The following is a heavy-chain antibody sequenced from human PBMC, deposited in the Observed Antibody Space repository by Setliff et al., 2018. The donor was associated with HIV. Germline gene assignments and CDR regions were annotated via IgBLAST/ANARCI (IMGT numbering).Heavy chain of an antibody. Sequence: GSLRLSCTASGFTFSSYAMHWVRQAPGKGLEWVAVISYDGSDDYYADSARGRFTVSRDNSKSTVYLIMNSLRTEDTAVYYCARDLIRLGYNSGTGYFDYWGQGTLVTVSS. D-gene: IGHD5-18*01. V-gene: IGHV3-30*04. CDR3: ARDLIRLGYNSGTGYFDY. CDR1: GFTFSSYA. CDR2: ISYDGSDD. J-gene: IGHJ4*02.